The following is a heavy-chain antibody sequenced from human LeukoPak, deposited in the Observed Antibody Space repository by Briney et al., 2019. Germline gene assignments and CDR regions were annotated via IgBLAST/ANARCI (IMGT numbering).Heavy chain of an antibody. Sequence: GGSLRLSCPASGFTVSNNYMGWVRQAPAKGLEWVSVIYSVGSTYYADSMRGRFTISRDNSKNTLYLQMNSLRVDDTAVYYCAGSLAYCGGDCRLGDYWGQGTLVTVSS. V-gene: IGHV3-66*01. D-gene: IGHD2-21*02. J-gene: IGHJ4*02. CDR2: IYSVGST. CDR3: AGSLAYCGGDCRLGDY. CDR1: GFTVSNNY.